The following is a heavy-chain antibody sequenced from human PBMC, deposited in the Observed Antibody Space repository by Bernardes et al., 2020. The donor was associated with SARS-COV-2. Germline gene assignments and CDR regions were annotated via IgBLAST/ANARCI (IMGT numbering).Heavy chain of an antibody. J-gene: IGHJ4*02. CDR1: GGSFSGSFSGYY. CDR3: ARAPSVKSPIDF. Sequence: SETLSLTCAVYGGSFSGSFSGYYWHLLRQPPGKGLDWIGEINHIGSTNYNPSLKSRVTISVDTSKNQFSLMLSFVTAADTAVYYCARAPSVKSPIDFWGQGTLVTVSS. CDR2: INHIGST. D-gene: IGHD3-16*02. V-gene: IGHV4-34*01.